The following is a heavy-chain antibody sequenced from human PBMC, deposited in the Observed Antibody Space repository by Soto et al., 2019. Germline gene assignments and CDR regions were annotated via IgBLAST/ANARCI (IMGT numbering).Heavy chain of an antibody. J-gene: IGHJ6*02. V-gene: IGHV1-69*02. D-gene: IGHD3-10*01. Sequence: SVKVSCKASGGTFSSYTISWVRQAPGQGLEWMGRIIPILGIANYAQKFQGRVTITADKSTSTAYMELSSLRSEDTAVYYCARVRVTMVRGVDYYYSGMDVWGQGTTVTVSS. CDR1: GGTFSSYT. CDR3: ARVRVTMVRGVDYYYSGMDV. CDR2: IIPILGIA.